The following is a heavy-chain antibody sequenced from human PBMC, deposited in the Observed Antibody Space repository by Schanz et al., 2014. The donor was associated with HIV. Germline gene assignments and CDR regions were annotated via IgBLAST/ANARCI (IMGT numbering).Heavy chain of an antibody. CDR3: ARQGLRFSFWLDY. CDR2: ISYDGINK. V-gene: IGHV3-30*03. Sequence: QVQLVESGGGVVRPGRSLRLSCAASGFTFSSFGMHWVRQAPGKGLEWVAVISYDGINKYYEDSVKGRLTISRDNSKNTLERQMKRMRAEDTAVYYCARQGLRFSFWLDYWGQGTPVTVS. D-gene: IGHD4-17*01. CDR1: GFTFSSFG. J-gene: IGHJ4*02.